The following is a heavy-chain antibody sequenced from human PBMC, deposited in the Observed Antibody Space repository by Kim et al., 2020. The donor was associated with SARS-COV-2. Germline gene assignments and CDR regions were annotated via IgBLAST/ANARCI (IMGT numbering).Heavy chain of an antibody. CDR3: ARGIYYDSSGYYTTIDY. V-gene: IGHV4-39*07. D-gene: IGHD3-22*01. J-gene: IGHJ4*02. Sequence: LKSRVTISVDTSKNQFSLKRSSVTAADTAVYYCARGIYYDSSGYYTTIDYWGQGTLVTVSS.